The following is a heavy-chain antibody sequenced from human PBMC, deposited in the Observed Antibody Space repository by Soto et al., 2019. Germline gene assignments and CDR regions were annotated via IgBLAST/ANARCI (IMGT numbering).Heavy chain of an antibody. CDR3: ARDVRVSSGWYRTTPHPQDGMDV. CDR2: IIPIFGTA. CDR1: GGTFSSYA. Sequence: QVQLVQSGAEVKKPGSSVKVSCKASGGTFSSYAISWVRHAPGQGLEWMGGIIPIFGTANYAQKFQGRFTITGDESTSTAYMELSSLRAEDTAVYYGARDVRVSSGWYRTTPHPQDGMDVWGQGSTVTVSS. D-gene: IGHD6-19*01. V-gene: IGHV1-69*01. J-gene: IGHJ6*02.